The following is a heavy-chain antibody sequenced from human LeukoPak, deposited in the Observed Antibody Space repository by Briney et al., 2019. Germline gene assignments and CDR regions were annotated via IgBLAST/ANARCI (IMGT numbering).Heavy chain of an antibody. CDR2: IYTSGST. CDR1: GGSISSGSYY. V-gene: IGHV4-61*02. CDR3: ARGLPSTVTTPFDP. D-gene: IGHD4-17*01. J-gene: IGHJ5*02. Sequence: SETLFLTCTVSGGSISSGSYYWSWIRQPAGKGLEWIGRIYTSGSTNYNPSLKSRVTISVDTSKNQFSLKLSSVTAADTAVYYCARGLPSTVTTPFDPWGQGTLVTVSS.